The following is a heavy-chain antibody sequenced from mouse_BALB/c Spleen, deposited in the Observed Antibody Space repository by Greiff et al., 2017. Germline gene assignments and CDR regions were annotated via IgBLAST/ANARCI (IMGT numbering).Heavy chain of an antibody. CDR2: INPSNGRT. Sequence: VQLQQPGAELVKPGASVKLSCKASGYTFTSYWMHWVKQRPGQGLEWIGEINPSNGRTNYNEKFKSKATLTVDKSSSTAYMQLSSLTSEDSAVYYCARSGGLRPFAYWGQGTLVTVSA. J-gene: IGHJ3*01. CDR1: GYTFTSYW. V-gene: IGHV1S81*02. CDR3: ARSGGLRPFAY. D-gene: IGHD2-4*01.